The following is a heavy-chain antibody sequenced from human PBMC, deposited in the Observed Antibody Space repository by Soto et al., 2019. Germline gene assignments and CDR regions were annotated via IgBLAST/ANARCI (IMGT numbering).Heavy chain of an antibody. D-gene: IGHD2-15*01. CDR3: ASCSGGSCYSGRYYYGMDV. CDR1: GFTFSSYW. Sequence: GGPRLSCAASGFTFSSYWMHWVRQAPGKGLVWVSRINSDGSSTSYADSVKGRFTISRDNAKNTLYLQMNSLRAEDTAVYYCASCSGGSCYSGRYYYGMDVWGQGTTVTVSS. CDR2: INSDGSST. J-gene: IGHJ6*02. V-gene: IGHV3-74*01.